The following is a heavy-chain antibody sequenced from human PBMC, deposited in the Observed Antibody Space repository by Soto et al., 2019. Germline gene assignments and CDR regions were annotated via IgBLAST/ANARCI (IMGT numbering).Heavy chain of an antibody. D-gene: IGHD2-8*01. J-gene: IGHJ5*02. CDR3: ARDQGGIVLMVYAIREGSWFDP. V-gene: IGHV1-69*04. Sequence: GASVKVSCKASGGTFSSYTISWVRQAPGQGLEWMGRIIPILGIANYAQKFQGRVTITADKSTSTAYMELSSLRSEDTAVYYCARDQGGIVLMVYAIREGSWFDPWGQGTLVTVSS. CDR1: GGTFSSYT. CDR2: IIPILGIA.